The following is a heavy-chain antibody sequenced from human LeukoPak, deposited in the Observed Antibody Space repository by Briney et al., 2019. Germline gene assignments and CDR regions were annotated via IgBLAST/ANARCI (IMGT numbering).Heavy chain of an antibody. V-gene: IGHV3-74*01. J-gene: IGHJ3*02. CDR3: SLPYDSSGYDHDAFDI. CDR2: INSDGSST. Sequence: GGSLRLSCAASGFTFSSYWMHWVRQAPGKGLVWVSRINSDGSSTSYADSVKGRFTISRDNAKNTLYLQMNSLRAEDTAVYYCSLPYDSSGYDHDAFDIWGQGTMVTVSS. D-gene: IGHD3-22*01. CDR1: GFTFSSYW.